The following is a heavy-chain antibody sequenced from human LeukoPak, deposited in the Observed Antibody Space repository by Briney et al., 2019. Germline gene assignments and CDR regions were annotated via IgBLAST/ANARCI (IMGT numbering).Heavy chain of an antibody. J-gene: IGHJ4*02. Sequence: GASVKVSCKASGGTFSSYAISWVRQAPGQGLEWMGGIIPIFGTANYAQKFQGRVTITRNTSISTAYMELSSLRSEDTAVYYCARSDYYGSGSYYNFDYWGQGTLVTVSS. CDR1: GGTFSSYA. D-gene: IGHD3-10*01. V-gene: IGHV1-69*05. CDR3: ARSDYYGSGSYYNFDY. CDR2: IIPIFGTA.